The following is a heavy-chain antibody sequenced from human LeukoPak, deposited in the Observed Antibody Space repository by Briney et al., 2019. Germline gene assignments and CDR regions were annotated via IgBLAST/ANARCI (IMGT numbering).Heavy chain of an antibody. CDR1: GITLSNYG. CDR3: AKRGVVIRVILVGFHKEAYYFDS. V-gene: IGHV3-23*01. D-gene: IGHD3-22*01. CDR2: ISGSGGGT. Sequence: QTGGSPRLSCVVSGITLSNYGMSWVRQAPGKGLEWVAGISGSGGGTQYADSVKGRFTISRDNRKNTLYLQMNSLRAEDTAMYFCAKRGVVIRVILVGFHKEAYYFDSWGQGALVTVSS. J-gene: IGHJ4*02.